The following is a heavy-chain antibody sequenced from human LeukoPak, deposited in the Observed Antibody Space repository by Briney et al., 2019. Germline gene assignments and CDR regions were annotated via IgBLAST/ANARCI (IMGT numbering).Heavy chain of an antibody. CDR2: ISAYNGNT. V-gene: IGHV1-18*01. D-gene: IGHD5-12*01. J-gene: IGHJ4*02. CDR3: ARALSRGYSGYDYGLGY. Sequence: ASVKVSCKASGYTFISYGITWVRQAPGHGLEWMGWISAYNGNTKYAQNLQDRVTMTTETSTSTAYMELRSLRSDDTAVYYCARALSRGYSGYDYGLGYWGQGTLVTVSS. CDR1: GYTFISYG.